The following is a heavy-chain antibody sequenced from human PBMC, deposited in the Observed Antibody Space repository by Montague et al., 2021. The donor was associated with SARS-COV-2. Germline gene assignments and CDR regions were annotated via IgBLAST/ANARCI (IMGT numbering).Heavy chain of an antibody. V-gene: IGHV4-39*01. CDR2: IYYSGST. D-gene: IGHD3-9*01. CDR1: GGSISSSSYY. CDR3: ARPVSYYDILSSSTNWFDP. Sequence: SETLSLTCTVSGGSISSSSYYWGWIRQPPGKGLEWIGCIYYSGSTYYNPSLKSRVTISVDTSKNQFSLKLSSVTAADTAVYYCARPVSYYDILSSSTNWFDPRGQGTLVTVSS. J-gene: IGHJ5*02.